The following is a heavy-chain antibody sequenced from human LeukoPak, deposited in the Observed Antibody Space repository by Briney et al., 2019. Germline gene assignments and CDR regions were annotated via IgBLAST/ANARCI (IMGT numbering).Heavy chain of an antibody. J-gene: IGHJ4*02. CDR1: GGSISSSSYY. D-gene: IGHD2-21*01. CDR2: IYYSGST. V-gene: IGHV4-39*07. CDR3: ARGQVIPDY. Sequence: SETLSLTCTVSGGSISSSSYYWGWIRQPPGKGLEWIGSIYYSGSTYYNPSLKSRVTISVDMSKNQFSLKLSSATVADTAVYYCARGQVIPDYWGQGKLVSVST.